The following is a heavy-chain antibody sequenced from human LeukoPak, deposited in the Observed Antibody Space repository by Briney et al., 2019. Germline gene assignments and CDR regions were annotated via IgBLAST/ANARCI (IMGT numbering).Heavy chain of an antibody. D-gene: IGHD5-18*01. CDR2: FDPEDGET. V-gene: IGHV1-24*01. CDR1: GYTLTELS. Sequence: ASVKVSCKVSGYTLTELSMHWVRQAPGKGLEWMGGFDPEDGETIYAQKFQGRVTMTEDTSTDTAYMELSSLRSEDTAVYYCARGDTAMAPTKIDYWGQGTLVTVSS. CDR3: ARGDTAMAPTKIDY. J-gene: IGHJ4*02.